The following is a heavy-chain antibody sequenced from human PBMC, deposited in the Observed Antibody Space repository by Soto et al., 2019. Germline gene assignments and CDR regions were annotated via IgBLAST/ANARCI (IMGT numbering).Heavy chain of an antibody. V-gene: IGHV3-33*01. D-gene: IGHD6-13*01. CDR3: ARDLAAAGSGGLIDP. CDR2: IWYDGSNK. Sequence: GGSLRLSCAASGFTFSSYGMHWVRQAPGKGLEWVAVIWYDGSNKYYADSVKGRFTISRDNSKNTLYLRMNSLRAEDTAVYYCARDLAAAGSGGLIDPWGQGTLVTVSS. CDR1: GFTFSSYG. J-gene: IGHJ5*02.